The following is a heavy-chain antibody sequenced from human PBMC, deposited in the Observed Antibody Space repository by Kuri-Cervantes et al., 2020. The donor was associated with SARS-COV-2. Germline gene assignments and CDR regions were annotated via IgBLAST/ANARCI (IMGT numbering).Heavy chain of an antibody. CDR2: IYYSGST. D-gene: IGHD2-2*01. Sequence: ESLKISCTVSGGSISSYYWSWIRQPPGKGLEWIGYIYYSGSTNYNPSLKSRVTISVDTSKNQFSLKLSSVTAADTAVYYCARVVPAAISFFDIWGQGAMVT. V-gene: IGHV4-59*12. CDR1: GGSISSYY. CDR3: ARVVPAAISFFDI. J-gene: IGHJ3*02.